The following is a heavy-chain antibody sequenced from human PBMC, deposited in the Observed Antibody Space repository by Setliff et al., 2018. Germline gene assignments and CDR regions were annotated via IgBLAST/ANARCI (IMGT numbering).Heavy chain of an antibody. CDR1: GGTFSSYA. J-gene: IGHJ4*02. V-gene: IGHV1-69*13. CDR2: IIPIFGTA. D-gene: IGHD3-3*01. Sequence: ASVKVSCKASGGTFSSYAISWVRQAPGQGLEWMGGIIPIFGTANYAQKFQGRVTITADESTSTAYMELSSLRSEDTAVYYCARGFHNFWSGYYHPFRGVDYWGQGTLVTVSS. CDR3: ARGFHNFWSGYYHPFRGVDY.